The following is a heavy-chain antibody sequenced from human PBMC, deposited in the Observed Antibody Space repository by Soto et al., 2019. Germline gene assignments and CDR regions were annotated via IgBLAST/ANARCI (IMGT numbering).Heavy chain of an antibody. J-gene: IGHJ4*02. CDR3: AVARSSTVTTPFDF. CDR2: MNPNSGNT. D-gene: IGHD4-17*01. V-gene: IGHV1-8*01. Sequence: ASVKVSCKASGYTFTSYDINWVRQATGQGLEWMGWMNPNSGNTGYAQKFQGRVTMTTNTSISTAYMELSSLRSEDTAVYFCAVARSSTVTTPFDFWGQGTLVTVSS. CDR1: GYTFTSYD.